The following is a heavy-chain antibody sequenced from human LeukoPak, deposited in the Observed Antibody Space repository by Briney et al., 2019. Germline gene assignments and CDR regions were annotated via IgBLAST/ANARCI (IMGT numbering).Heavy chain of an antibody. D-gene: IGHD3-22*01. Sequence: SQTLSLTCTVSGGSISSGGYYWSWIRQHPGKGLEWIGYIYYSGSTYYNPSLKSRVTISVDRSKNQFSLKLSSVTAADTAVYYCAREGYYYDSSGYYYRPSGRGREGYFDLWGRGTLVTVSS. J-gene: IGHJ2*01. CDR1: GGSISSGGYY. CDR2: IYYSGST. CDR3: AREGYYYDSSGYYYRPSGRGREGYFDL. V-gene: IGHV4-31*03.